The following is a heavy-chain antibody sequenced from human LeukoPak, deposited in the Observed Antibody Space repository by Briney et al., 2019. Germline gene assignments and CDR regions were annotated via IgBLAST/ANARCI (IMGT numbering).Heavy chain of an antibody. CDR2: ISWNSGSI. CDR1: GFTFDDYA. J-gene: IGHJ4*02. CDR3: ARGDGGWPFDY. Sequence: PGRSLRLSCAASGFTFDDYAMHWVRQAPGKGLEWVSGISWNSGSIGYADSVKGRFTISRDNSKNTLYLQMNSLRAEDTAVYYCARGDGGWPFDYWGQGTLVTVSS. V-gene: IGHV3-9*01. D-gene: IGHD6-19*01.